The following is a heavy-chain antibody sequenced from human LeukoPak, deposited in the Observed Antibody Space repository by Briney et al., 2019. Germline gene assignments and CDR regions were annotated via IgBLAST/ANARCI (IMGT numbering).Heavy chain of an antibody. V-gene: IGHV1-69*13. CDR3: AREAESGYSYGHFDY. Sequence: SVKVSCRASGGTFNSYAISWVRQAPGQGLEWMGGIIPIFGTANYAQKFQGRVTITADESTSTAYMELSSLRSEDTAVYYCAREAESGYSYGHFDYWGQGTLVTVSS. J-gene: IGHJ4*02. D-gene: IGHD5-18*01. CDR2: IIPIFGTA. CDR1: GGTFNSYA.